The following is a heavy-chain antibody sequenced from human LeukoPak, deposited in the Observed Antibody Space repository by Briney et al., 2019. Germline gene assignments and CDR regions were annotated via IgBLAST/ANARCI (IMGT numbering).Heavy chain of an antibody. CDR3: AKDASRHGSSTWFYFDR. Sequence: GGSLRPSCAASGFSFSSYAMNWVRQAPGQGLEWVSSISVSGGITYYADSVRGRFTISRDDSRNTFSLQLNSLRVDDTALYYCAKDASRHGSSTWFYFDRWGQGILVSVSS. CDR2: ISVSGGIT. V-gene: IGHV3-23*01. CDR1: GFSFSSYA. D-gene: IGHD6-13*01. J-gene: IGHJ4*02.